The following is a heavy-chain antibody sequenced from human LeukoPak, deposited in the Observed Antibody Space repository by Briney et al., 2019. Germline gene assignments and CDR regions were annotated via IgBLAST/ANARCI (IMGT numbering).Heavy chain of an antibody. Sequence: GGSLRLSCAASGFTFSSPEMNWVRQAPGKGLEWLSYISSSSTTIYYANSVKGRFTISRDNAKNSLYLQMSSLRAEDTAVYYCARDVGGSYPPYYFDYWGQGTLVTVSS. J-gene: IGHJ4*02. CDR1: GFTFSSPE. V-gene: IGHV3-48*03. CDR3: ARDVGGSYPPYYFDY. CDR2: ISSSSTTI. D-gene: IGHD1-26*01.